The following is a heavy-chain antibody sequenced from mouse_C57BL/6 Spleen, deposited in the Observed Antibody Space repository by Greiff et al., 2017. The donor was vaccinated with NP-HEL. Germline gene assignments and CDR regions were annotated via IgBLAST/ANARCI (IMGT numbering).Heavy chain of an antibody. J-gene: IGHJ2*01. V-gene: IGHV1-19*01. Sequence: VQLQQSGPVLVKPGASVKMSCKASGYTFTDYYMNWVKQSHGKSLEWIGVINPYNGGTSYNQKFKGKATLTVDKSSSTAYMGLNSLTSEDSAVYYCAREGRCCGSSPYFGYWGKGTTLTVSS. D-gene: IGHD1-1*01. CDR3: AREGRCCGSSPYFGY. CDR1: GYTFTDYY. CDR2: INPYNGGT.